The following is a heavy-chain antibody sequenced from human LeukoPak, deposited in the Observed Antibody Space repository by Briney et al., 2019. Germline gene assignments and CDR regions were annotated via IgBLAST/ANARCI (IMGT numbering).Heavy chain of an antibody. J-gene: IGHJ4*02. V-gene: IGHV1-3*01. Sequence: GASVKVSCKASGYTFTSYPMHWVRQAPGQRLEWMGWINAGNGYTKYSQKFQGRVTVTRDTSANTAYMEMSSLRSEDTAVYYCARGDDILSPAMGYWGQGTLVTVSS. CDR1: GYTFTSYP. D-gene: IGHD3-9*01. CDR2: INAGNGYT. CDR3: ARGDDILSPAMGY.